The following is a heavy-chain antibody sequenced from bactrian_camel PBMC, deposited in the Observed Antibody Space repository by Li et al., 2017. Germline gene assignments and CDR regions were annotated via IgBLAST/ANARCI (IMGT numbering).Heavy chain of an antibody. V-gene: IGHV3S1*01. J-gene: IGHJ6*01. CDR3: AADLLGLWGCKIPRIVPGY. Sequence: QLVESGGGSVQAGGTLILSCTASTYTTRGNCMAWFRQVPGQEREGVATIYPGGTGYVDSVKGRFTISRDNAKNTLYLQMNSLKPEDTAMYYCAADLLGLWGCKIPRIVPGYWGRGTQVTVS. D-gene: IGHD1*01. CDR1: TYTTRGNC. CDR2: IYPGGT.